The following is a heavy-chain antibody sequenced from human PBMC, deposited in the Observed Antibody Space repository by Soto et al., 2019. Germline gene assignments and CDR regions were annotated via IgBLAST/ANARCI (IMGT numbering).Heavy chain of an antibody. Sequence: HPGGSLRLSCAVSGFTFTDYAMTWVRQAPGKGLEWVSTLSGSGISTYDADFVKGRFTISRDNSKNMLYLQMNSLRAEDTAIYYCAKELVGALYFGMDVWGQGTTVTVSS. D-gene: IGHD6-6*01. CDR2: LSGSGIST. V-gene: IGHV3-23*01. CDR1: GFTFTDYA. CDR3: AKELVGALYFGMDV. J-gene: IGHJ6*02.